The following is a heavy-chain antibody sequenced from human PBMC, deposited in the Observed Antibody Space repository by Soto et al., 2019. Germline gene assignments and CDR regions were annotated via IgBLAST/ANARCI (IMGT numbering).Heavy chain of an antibody. CDR2: ISYDGSYE. D-gene: IGHD5-18*01. CDR1: GFTFSSYA. Sequence: QVQLVESGGGVVQPGRSLRLSCAASGFTFSSYAMHWVRQAPGKGLEWVAVISYDGSYEYYADSVKGRFSISRDNFKNTLYLQMSSQRAEDTAIYYCARVLGAWVQLWLPFDYWGHGTLVTVSS. J-gene: IGHJ4*01. V-gene: IGHV3-30*04. CDR3: ARVLGAWVQLWLPFDY.